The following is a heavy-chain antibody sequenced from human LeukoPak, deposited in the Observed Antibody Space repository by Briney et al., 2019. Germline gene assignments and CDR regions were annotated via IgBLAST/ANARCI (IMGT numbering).Heavy chain of an antibody. CDR2: IIPIFGTA. CDR1: GGTLGSYI. CDR3: ARAYSSNWYYFDY. V-gene: IGHV1-69*13. J-gene: IGHJ4*02. Sequence: GASVKVSCKASGGTLGSYIINWVRQAPGQGLEWMGGIIPIFGTADYAQKFQGRVTITADESTSTAYMELSSLRSEDTAVYYCARAYSSNWYYFDYWGQGTLVTVSS. D-gene: IGHD6-19*01.